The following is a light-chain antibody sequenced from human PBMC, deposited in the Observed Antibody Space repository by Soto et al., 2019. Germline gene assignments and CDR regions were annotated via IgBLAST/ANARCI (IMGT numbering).Light chain of an antibody. V-gene: IGKV3-15*01. Sequence: IVLTQSPGTLSLSPGERGGLSCRAGQPLNNNVSWYQHKPGQAPRLLIYGASTRATGISARFSGSGSGTEFTLTISSLQSEDFAVYYCQQYEKWPPSITFGQGTRLEIK. J-gene: IGKJ5*01. CDR3: QQYEKWPPSIT. CDR1: QPLNNN. CDR2: GAS.